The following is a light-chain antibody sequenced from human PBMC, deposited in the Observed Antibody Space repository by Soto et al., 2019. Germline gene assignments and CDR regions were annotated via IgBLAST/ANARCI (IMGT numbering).Light chain of an antibody. CDR2: GAS. CDR3: QQYIGGPPTFT. V-gene: IGKV3-15*01. CDR1: QSVSSD. Sequence: EIVMTQSPATLSVSPGERVTLSCRASQSVSSDLAWHQQKPGQPPRILIYGASTRATGIPARFSGSGSGTEFTLSISSLQSEDVAVYYCQQYIGGPPTFTFGQGTKLEIK. J-gene: IGKJ2*01.